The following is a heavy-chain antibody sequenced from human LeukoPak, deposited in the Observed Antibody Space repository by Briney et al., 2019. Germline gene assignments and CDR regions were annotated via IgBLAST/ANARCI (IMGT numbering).Heavy chain of an antibody. CDR1: GYSFTSYW. J-gene: IGHJ4*02. CDR2: IDPSDSET. CDR3: VRQTAMGRSGDY. D-gene: IGHD5-18*01. V-gene: IGHV5-51*01. Sequence: GESLKISCKASGYSFTSYWIGWVRQMPGKGLEWMGIIDPSDSETRHTPSFQGQVTISVDKSLTTADLQWNSLKASDTAMYYCVRQTAMGRSGDYWGQGTLVTVSS.